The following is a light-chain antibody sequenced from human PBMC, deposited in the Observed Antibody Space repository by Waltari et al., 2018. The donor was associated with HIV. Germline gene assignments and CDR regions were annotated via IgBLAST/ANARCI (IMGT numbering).Light chain of an antibody. J-gene: IGLJ3*02. CDR2: EVT. CDR3: CSYTSTAGRV. CDR1: NSDVGGYNY. V-gene: IGLV2-14*01. Sequence: QSALTQPASVSGSPGQSITISCTGTNSDVGGYNYVSWYQQHPGKVPKLMIYEVTHRPSGVSNRFSGSKSGNTASLTISGLRPGDEADYYCCSYTSTAGRVFGGGTKVTVL.